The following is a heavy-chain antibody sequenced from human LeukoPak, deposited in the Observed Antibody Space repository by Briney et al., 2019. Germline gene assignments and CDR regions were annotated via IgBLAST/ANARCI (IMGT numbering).Heavy chain of an antibody. CDR1: GFIFSNYG. CDR3: AKERRGYSYGSSVVY. J-gene: IGHJ4*02. Sequence: GGSLRLSCAASGFIFSNYGMHWVRQAPGKGLEWVAFIRYDGSNKYYADSVKGRFTISRDNSKNTLYLQMNSLRAEDTAVYYCAKERRGYSYGSSVVYWGQVTLVTVSS. D-gene: IGHD5-18*01. CDR2: IRYDGSNK. V-gene: IGHV3-30*02.